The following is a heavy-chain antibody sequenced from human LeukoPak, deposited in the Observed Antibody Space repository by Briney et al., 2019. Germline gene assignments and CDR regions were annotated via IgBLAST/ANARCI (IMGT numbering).Heavy chain of an antibody. Sequence: GGSLRLSCAASGFTFSSYGMHWVRQAPGKGLEWVAVISYDGSNKYYADSVKGRFTISRDNSKNTLYLQMNSLRAEDTAVYYCARHLVSSSSSGFDYWGQGTLVTVSS. CDR3: ARHLVSSSSSGFDY. CDR2: ISYDGSNK. J-gene: IGHJ4*02. D-gene: IGHD6-6*01. CDR1: GFTFSSYG. V-gene: IGHV3-30*03.